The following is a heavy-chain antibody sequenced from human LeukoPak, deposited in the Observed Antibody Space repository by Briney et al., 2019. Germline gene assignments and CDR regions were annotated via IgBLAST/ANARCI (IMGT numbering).Heavy chain of an antibody. V-gene: IGHV1-69*13. CDR2: IIPIFGTA. CDR1: GGTFSSYA. D-gene: IGHD2-2*01. CDR3: ARWGYCSSTSCIPWFDP. J-gene: IGHJ5*02. Sequence: SVKVSCKASGGTFSSYAISWVRQAPGQGLEWMGGIIPIFGTANYAQKFQGRVTITADESTSTAYMELSSLRSEDTAVYYCARWGYCSSTSCIPWFDPWGQGTLVTVSS.